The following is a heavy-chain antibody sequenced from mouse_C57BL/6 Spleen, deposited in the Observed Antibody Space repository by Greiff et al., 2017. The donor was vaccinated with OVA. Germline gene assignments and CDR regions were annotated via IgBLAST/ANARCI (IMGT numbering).Heavy chain of an antibody. V-gene: IGHV1-81*01. CDR2: IYPRSGNT. D-gene: IGHD1-1*01. J-gene: IGHJ2*01. CDR3: ASPASYYGSSYYYFDY. CDR1: GYTFTSYG. Sequence: VQLQQSGAELARPGASVKLSCKASGYTFTSYGISWVKQRTGQGLEWIGEIYPRSGNTYYNEKFKGKATLTADKSSSTAYMELRSLTSEDSAVYFCASPASYYGSSYYYFDYWGQGTTLTVSS.